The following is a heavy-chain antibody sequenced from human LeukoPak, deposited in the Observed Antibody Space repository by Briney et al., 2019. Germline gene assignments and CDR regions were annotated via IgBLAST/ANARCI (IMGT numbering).Heavy chain of an antibody. CDR1: GFTFSSYE. D-gene: IGHD6-13*01. CDR3: ARFIAAASPYALYYYYYGMDV. CDR2: ISSSGSTI. J-gene: IGHJ6*02. Sequence: PVGSLTVSCAASGFTFSSYEMNWVRQAPGQGLEWVSYISSSGSTIYYADTVKGRFTISRDNASSSLYLQMNSLRSEDTAVYYCARFIAAASPYALYYYYYGMDVWGQGTTVTVSS. V-gene: IGHV3-48*03.